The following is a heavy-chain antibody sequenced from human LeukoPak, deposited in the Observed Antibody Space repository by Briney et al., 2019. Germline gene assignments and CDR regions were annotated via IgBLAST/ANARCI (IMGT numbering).Heavy chain of an antibody. CDR2: IYYSGST. Sequence: PSETLSLTCTVSGGSISSSSYYWGWIRQPPGKGLEWIGSIYYSGSTYYNPSLKSRVTISVDTSKNQFSLKLSSVTAADTAVYYCASFFSPWLLDYYYYYYMDVWGKGTTVTVSS. J-gene: IGHJ6*03. V-gene: IGHV4-39*07. D-gene: IGHD3-22*01. CDR3: ASFFSPWLLDYYYYYYMDV. CDR1: GGSISSSSYY.